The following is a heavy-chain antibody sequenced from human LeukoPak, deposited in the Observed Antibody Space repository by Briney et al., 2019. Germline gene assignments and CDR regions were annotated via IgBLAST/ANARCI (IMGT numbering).Heavy chain of an antibody. CDR1: GGSISNSGYY. V-gene: IGHV4-31*03. D-gene: IGHD1-26*01. CDR2: ILSSGTT. Sequence: SETLSLTCTVSGGSISNSGYYWSWIRQHPAAGLEWIGYILSSGTTYYNPSLKSRVTISVDTSKNQFSLKLNSVTAADTAVYYCARIGGSFAYWGQGTLVTVSS. CDR3: ARIGGSFAY. J-gene: IGHJ4*02.